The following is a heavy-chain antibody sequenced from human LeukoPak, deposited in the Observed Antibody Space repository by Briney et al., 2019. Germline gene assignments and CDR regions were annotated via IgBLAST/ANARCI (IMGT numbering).Heavy chain of an antibody. D-gene: IGHD6-19*01. V-gene: IGHV3-30*04. Sequence: GGSLRLSCAASGSTFSSYAMHWVRQAPGKGLEWVAVISYDGSNKYYADSVKGRFTISRDNSKNTVYLQINSLRAEDTALYYCAKTTAGYSSGRYPGWPMDYWGQGTLVTVSS. CDR2: ISYDGSNK. J-gene: IGHJ4*02. CDR3: AKTTAGYSSGRYPGWPMDY. CDR1: GSTFSSYA.